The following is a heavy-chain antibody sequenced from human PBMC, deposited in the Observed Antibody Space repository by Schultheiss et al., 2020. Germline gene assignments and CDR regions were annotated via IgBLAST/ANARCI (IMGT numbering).Heavy chain of an antibody. J-gene: IGHJ6*02. CDR2: IYHSGST. CDR3: ARGGGSPAVGYVMDV. Sequence: SETLSLTCTVSGGSISSYYWSCIRQPPGKGLEWIGYIYHSGSTYYNPSLKSRVTISVDRSKNQFSLKLSSVTASDTAVYYCARGGGSPAVGYVMDVWGQGTTVTVSS. CDR1: GGSISSYY. V-gene: IGHV4-59*12. D-gene: IGHD1-26*01.